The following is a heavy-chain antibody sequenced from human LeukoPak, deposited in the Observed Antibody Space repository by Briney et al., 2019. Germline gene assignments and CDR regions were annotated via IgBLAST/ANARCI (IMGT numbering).Heavy chain of an antibody. V-gene: IGHV3-21*01. CDR1: GFTFSSYS. Sequence: GGSLRLSCAASGFTFSSYSMNWVRQAPGKGLEWVSYISSSRFYIYYADSVKGRFTISRDDAKNSLYLQMNSLRAEDTAVYFCARDPYYYDSSGYYGEGFDYWGQGTLVTVSS. D-gene: IGHD3-22*01. J-gene: IGHJ4*02. CDR3: ARDPYYYDSSGYYGEGFDY. CDR2: ISSSRFYI.